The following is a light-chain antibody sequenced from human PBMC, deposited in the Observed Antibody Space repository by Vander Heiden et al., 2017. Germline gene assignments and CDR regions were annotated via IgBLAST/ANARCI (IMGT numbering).Light chain of an antibody. CDR1: SSDIGGYNL. CDR3: SSYTTSSTCV. Sequence: SALTQPASLSGSPGQSITLSCTGTSSDIGGYNLVPWYQQPPGNALKLMVYDVSTRPAGVSHRFSGSKSGNASSLTISGLLPEDDADYYCSSYTTSSTCVFGAGTKLTVL. CDR2: DVS. V-gene: IGLV2-14*03. J-gene: IGLJ1*01.